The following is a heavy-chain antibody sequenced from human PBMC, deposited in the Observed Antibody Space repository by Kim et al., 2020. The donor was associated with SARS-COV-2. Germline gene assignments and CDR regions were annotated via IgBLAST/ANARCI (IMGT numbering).Heavy chain of an antibody. CDR3: ARERGGDILTGFSFGYFDL. CDR2: IKQDGSEK. D-gene: IGHD3-9*01. V-gene: IGHV3-7*03. CDR1: GFTFSSYW. Sequence: GGSLRLSCAASGFTFSSYWMSWVRQAPGKGLEWVANIKQDGSEKYYLDSVRGRFTISRDNSENSLYLQMNSLRAEDTAVYYCARERGGDILTGFSFGYFDLWGRGSLVTVSS. J-gene: IGHJ2*01.